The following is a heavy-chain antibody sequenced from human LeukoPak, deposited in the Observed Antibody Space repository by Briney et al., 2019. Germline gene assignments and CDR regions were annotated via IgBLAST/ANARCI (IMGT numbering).Heavy chain of an antibody. D-gene: IGHD4-17*01. CDR3: ARSSAVTTLSLTY. CDR1: GFTFRNYW. CDR2: INSDGSDT. V-gene: IGHV3-74*01. J-gene: IGHJ4*02. Sequence: GGSLRLSCAASGFTFRNYWMHWVRQTPGKGLVWVSRINSDGSDTTYADSVKGRFTISRDNAKNTLYLQMNSLRVEDTAVYYCARSSAVTTLSLTYWGLGTLVTVSS.